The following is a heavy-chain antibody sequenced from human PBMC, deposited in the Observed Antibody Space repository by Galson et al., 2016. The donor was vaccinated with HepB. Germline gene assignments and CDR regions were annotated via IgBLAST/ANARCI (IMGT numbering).Heavy chain of an antibody. CDR2: ISGAGGTT. CDR1: GFSFSNSG. D-gene: IGHD2-15*01. J-gene: IGHJ3*01. V-gene: IGHV3-23*01. Sequence: SLRLSCAASGFSFSNSGMSWVRQAPGKGLEWVSDISGAGGTTHYADSVKGRFTISRDNSRDTLYLQMDRLRAADTAVYYCAKERGWYGGPNFGSWGQGAMVTGSS. CDR3: AKERGWYGGPNFGS.